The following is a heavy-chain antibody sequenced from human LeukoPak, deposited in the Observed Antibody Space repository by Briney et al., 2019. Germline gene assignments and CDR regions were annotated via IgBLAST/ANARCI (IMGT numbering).Heavy chain of an antibody. Sequence: PGGSLRPSCAASGFTFSSYAMSWVRQAPGKGLEWVSAISGSGGSTYYADSVKGRFTISRDNSKNTLYLQMNSLRAEDTAVYYCAKLGIVVVVAATTWFDPWGQGTLVTVSS. V-gene: IGHV3-23*01. CDR1: GFTFSSYA. J-gene: IGHJ5*02. CDR3: AKLGIVVVVAATTWFDP. D-gene: IGHD2-15*01. CDR2: ISGSGGST.